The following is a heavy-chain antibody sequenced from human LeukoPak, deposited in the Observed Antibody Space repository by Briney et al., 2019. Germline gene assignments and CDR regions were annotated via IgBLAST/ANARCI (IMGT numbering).Heavy chain of an antibody. Sequence: GGSLRLSCAASGFTFSSYWMSWVRQAPGKGLEWVANIKQDGSEKYYVDSVKGRFTISRDNAKNSLYLQMNSLRDEDTAVYYCARDLAAAGYYYYGMDVWGQGTTVTVSS. CDR3: ARDLAAAGYYYYGMDV. CDR1: GFTFSSYW. J-gene: IGHJ6*02. D-gene: IGHD6-13*01. V-gene: IGHV3-7*01. CDR2: IKQDGSEK.